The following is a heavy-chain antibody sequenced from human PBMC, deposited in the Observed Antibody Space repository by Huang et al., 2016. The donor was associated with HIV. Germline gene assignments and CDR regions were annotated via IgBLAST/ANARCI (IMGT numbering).Heavy chain of an antibody. CDR2: VYDSGTT. Sequence: QVRLQESGPGLVKHSETLSLSCTVSGDSVSSHYWGWIRHPPGKGLEWIGTVYDSGTTKYNPRLKSRITLSVDTAKKGFSLNITSVSAADTAMYFCVRDQGRLAVGGIDNWFDPWGQGALVTVSS. J-gene: IGHJ5*02. CDR3: VRDQGRLAVGGIDNWFDP. D-gene: IGHD6-19*01. CDR1: GDSVSSHY. V-gene: IGHV4-59*02.